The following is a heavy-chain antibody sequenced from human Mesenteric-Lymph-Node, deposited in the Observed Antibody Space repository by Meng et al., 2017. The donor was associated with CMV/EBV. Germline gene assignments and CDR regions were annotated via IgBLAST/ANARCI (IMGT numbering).Heavy chain of an antibody. CDR2: IKQDGSEK. CDR3: ARDTGPYYYGMDV. D-gene: IGHD2-8*02. V-gene: IGHV3-7*01. Sequence: ETLSLTCAASGFTFSSYWMSWVRQAPGKGLEWVANIKQDGSEKYYVDSVKGRFTISRDNAKNSLYLQMNSLRAEDTAVYYCARDTGPYYYGMDVWGQGTTVTVSS. CDR1: GFTFSSYW. J-gene: IGHJ6*02.